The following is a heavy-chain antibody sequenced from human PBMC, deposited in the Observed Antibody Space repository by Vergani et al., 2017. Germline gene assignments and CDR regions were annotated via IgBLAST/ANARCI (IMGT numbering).Heavy chain of an antibody. V-gene: IGHV4-38-2*01. J-gene: IGHJ4*02. D-gene: IGHD4-17*01. CDR1: GYSISSGYY. CDR3: ARLWAMTTVTTGLDY. CDR2: IFRNGST. Sequence: QVQLQESGPGLVKPSETLSLTCSVSGYSISSGYYWGWIRQSPGRGLEWIGNIFRNGSTHYNPSLKSRVTISVDTSKNQFSLKLSSVTAADTAVYYCARLWAMTTVTTGLDYWGQGTLVTVSS.